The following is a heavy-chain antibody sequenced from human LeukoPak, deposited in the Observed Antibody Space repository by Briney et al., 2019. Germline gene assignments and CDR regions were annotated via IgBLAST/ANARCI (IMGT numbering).Heavy chain of an antibody. Sequence: GESLQISCSASGFSFSDYSMHWVRQAPGKGLQYVSAISREGGSAYYADSVKGRFTISRDNSKNALYLQMSSLRDEDTAVYYCVKDLHSGGDYWGQGTPVTVSS. J-gene: IGHJ4*02. D-gene: IGHD1-26*01. V-gene: IGHV3-64D*09. CDR2: ISREGGSA. CDR1: GFSFSDYS. CDR3: VKDLHSGGDY.